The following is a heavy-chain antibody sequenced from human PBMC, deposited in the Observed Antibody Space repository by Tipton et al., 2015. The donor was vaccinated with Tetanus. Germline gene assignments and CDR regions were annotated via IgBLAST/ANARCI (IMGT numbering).Heavy chain of an antibody. CDR3: ARVSQYCTNGVCYRWFDP. J-gene: IGHJ5*02. CDR2: INPNSGGT. CDR1: GGTFSSYA. D-gene: IGHD2-8*01. Sequence: QLVQSGAEVKKPGSSVKVSCKASGGTFSSYAISWVRQAPGQGLEWMGWINPNSGGTNYAQKFQGRVTMTRDTSISTAYMELSRLRSDDTAVYYCARVSQYCTNGVCYRWFDPWGQGTLVTVSS. V-gene: IGHV1-2*02.